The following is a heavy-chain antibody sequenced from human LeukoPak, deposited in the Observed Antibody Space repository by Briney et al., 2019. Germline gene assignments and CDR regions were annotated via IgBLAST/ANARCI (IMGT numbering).Heavy chain of an antibody. Sequence: PGRSLRLSCAASGFTFSSYAMHWVRQAPGKGLEWVAVISYDGSNKYYADSVKGRFTISRDNSKNTLYLQMNSLRAEDTAVYYCAREEDSSGFDDYWGQGTLVTVSS. V-gene: IGHV3-30-3*01. CDR3: AREEDSSGFDDY. CDR2: ISYDGSNK. D-gene: IGHD6-19*01. J-gene: IGHJ4*02. CDR1: GFTFSSYA.